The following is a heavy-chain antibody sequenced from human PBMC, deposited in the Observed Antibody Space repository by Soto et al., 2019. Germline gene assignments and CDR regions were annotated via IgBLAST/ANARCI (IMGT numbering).Heavy chain of an antibody. J-gene: IGHJ6*02. CDR3: ARGTYYYDSSGWPDYYYYGMDV. V-gene: IGHV4-59*01. CDR1: GGSISSYY. Sequence: SETLSLTYTVSGGSISSYYWSWIRQPPGKGLEWIGYIYYSGSTNYNPSLKSRVTISVDTSKNQFSLKLSSVTAADTAVYYCARGTYYYDSSGWPDYYYYGMDVWGQGTTVTVSS. CDR2: IYYSGST. D-gene: IGHD3-22*01.